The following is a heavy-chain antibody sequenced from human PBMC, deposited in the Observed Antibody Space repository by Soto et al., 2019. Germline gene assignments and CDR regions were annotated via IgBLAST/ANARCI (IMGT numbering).Heavy chain of an antibody. Sequence: QVHLVQSGAEVVKPGASVKVSCKASGYTFTGYYIHWVRQAPGQGLEWMGWINPNSGGANIAQKFQGWVTMTRDTSISTAYMERTRLRSNDTAVYYCAIYYYAGSASYGLEIWGQGTKVTV. V-gene: IGHV1-2*04. CDR1: GYTFTGYY. D-gene: IGHD3-10*01. J-gene: IGHJ3*01. CDR2: INPNSGGA. CDR3: AIYYYAGSASYGLEI.